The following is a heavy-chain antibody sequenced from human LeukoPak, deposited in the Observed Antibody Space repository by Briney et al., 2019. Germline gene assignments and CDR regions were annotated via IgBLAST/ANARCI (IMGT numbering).Heavy chain of an antibody. CDR3: AKDSPAEYSSALDY. V-gene: IGHV3-30*18. Sequence: GRSLRLSCAASGFTFSSYGMHWVRQAPGMGLEWVAVISYDGSNKYYADSVKGRFTISRDNSKNTLYLQMNSLRAEDTAVYYCAKDSPAEYSSALDYWGQGTLVTVSS. CDR1: GFTFSSYG. J-gene: IGHJ4*02. CDR2: ISYDGSNK. D-gene: IGHD6-6*01.